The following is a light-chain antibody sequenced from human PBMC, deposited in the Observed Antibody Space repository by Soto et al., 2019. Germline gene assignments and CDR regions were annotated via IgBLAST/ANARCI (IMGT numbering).Light chain of an antibody. V-gene: IGKV3-20*01. CDR1: RSVSKDY. CDR2: XAS. Sequence: IVLTQSPGTLSLSPGERATLWXRASRSVSKDYLACYQQRPCKATRXXIYXASNRATGIPDSFSGSGSGTDFTITISRLEPEDVAVYYCQQYGSSGTFGQGTKVDIK. J-gene: IGKJ1*01. CDR3: QQYGSSGT.